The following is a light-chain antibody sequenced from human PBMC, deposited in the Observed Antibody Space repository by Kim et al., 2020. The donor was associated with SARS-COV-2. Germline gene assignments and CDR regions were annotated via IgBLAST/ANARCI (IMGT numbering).Light chain of an antibody. V-gene: IGKV3-11*01. CDR2: NAS. Sequence: LSPGERATLSCRASQSVGIYLAWYQQKPGQAPRLLIYNASNRATGIPARFSGSGSGTDFTLTISSLEPEDLAVYYCQQRTNWPLTFGGGTKVDIK. CDR1: QSVGIY. J-gene: IGKJ4*01. CDR3: QQRTNWPLT.